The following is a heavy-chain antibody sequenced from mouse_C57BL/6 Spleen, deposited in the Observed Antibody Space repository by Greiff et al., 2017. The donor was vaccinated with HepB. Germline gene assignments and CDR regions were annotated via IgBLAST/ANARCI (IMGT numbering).Heavy chain of an antibody. J-gene: IGHJ4*01. D-gene: IGHD2-4*01. CDR2: IHPNSGST. CDR1: GYTFTSYW. Sequence: QVQLQQPGAELVKPGASVKLSCKASGYTFTSYWMHWVKQRPGQGLEWIGMIHPNSGSTNYNEKFKSKATLTVDKSSSTAYMQLSSLTSEDSAVYYCARSYDYEVAMDYWGQGTSVTVSS. CDR3: ARSYDYEVAMDY. V-gene: IGHV1-64*01.